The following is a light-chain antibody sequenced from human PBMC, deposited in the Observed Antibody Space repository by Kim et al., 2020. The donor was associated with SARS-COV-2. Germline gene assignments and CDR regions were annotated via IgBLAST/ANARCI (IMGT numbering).Light chain of an antibody. CDR3: QAWDSSTVV. V-gene: IGLV3-1*01. CDR1: KLGDKY. J-gene: IGLJ2*01. Sequence: VSPGKTASITCPGNKLGDKYACWYQQKPGQSPVLVIYQDSKRPSGIPERFSGSNSGNTATLTISGTQAMDEADYYCQAWDSSTVVFGGGTQLTVL. CDR2: QDS.